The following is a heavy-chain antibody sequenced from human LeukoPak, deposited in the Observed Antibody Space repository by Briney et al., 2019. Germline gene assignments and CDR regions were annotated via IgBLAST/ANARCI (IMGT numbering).Heavy chain of an antibody. Sequence: ASVKVSCKASGYTFTTYDINRVRQATGQGLEWLGWMNPNIGNTGYSQNFQGRVTMTRNTSISTAYMELTSLRSEDTAVYYCARGPTYYDSSWGYFDLWGRGTLVTVSS. J-gene: IGHJ2*01. CDR2: MNPNIGNT. D-gene: IGHD3-22*01. CDR1: GYTFTTYD. CDR3: ARGPTYYDSSWGYFDL. V-gene: IGHV1-8*01.